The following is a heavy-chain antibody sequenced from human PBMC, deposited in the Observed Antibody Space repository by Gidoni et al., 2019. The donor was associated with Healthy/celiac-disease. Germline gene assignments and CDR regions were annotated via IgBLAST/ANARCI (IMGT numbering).Heavy chain of an antibody. CDR2: IYHSGST. J-gene: IGHJ4*02. CDR3: ARVGRVAPEFDY. D-gene: IGHD2-15*01. V-gene: IGHV4-4*02. CDR1: GGSISSSNW. Sequence: QAHLQESGPGLVKPSWTLSLTCAVSGGSISSSNWWSWVRQPPGKGLEWIGEIYHSGSTNYNPSLKSRVTISVDKSKNQFSLKLSAVTAADTAVYYCARVGRVAPEFDYWGQGTLVTVSS.